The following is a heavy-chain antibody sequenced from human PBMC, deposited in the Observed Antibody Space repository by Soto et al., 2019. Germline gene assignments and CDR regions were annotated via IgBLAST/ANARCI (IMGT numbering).Heavy chain of an antibody. CDR2: IYWDDDK. V-gene: IGHV2-5*02. J-gene: IGHJ5*02. CDR1: GFSLSTSGVG. D-gene: IGHD1-26*01. Sequence: QITLKESGPPLVKPTQTLTLTCTFSGFSLSTSGVGVGWIRQPPGKALEWLALIYWDDDKRDSPSLKSRLTITKDTSKNQVVLIMTNMDPVDTATYYCAHSGGSGSYRWFDPWGQGILVTVSS. CDR3: AHSGGSGSYRWFDP.